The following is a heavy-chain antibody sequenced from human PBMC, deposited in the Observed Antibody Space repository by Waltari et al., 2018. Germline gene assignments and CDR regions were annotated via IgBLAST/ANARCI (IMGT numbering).Heavy chain of an antibody. Sequence: QLQLQESGPGLVKPSETLSLTCTVSGGSISSSSYYWGWIRTPPGKGREGIGSIYYSGSTYYNPSLKSRVTISVDTSKNQFSLKLSSVTAADTAVYYCARFRIVVPAATYYYYYGMDVWGQGTTVTVSS. V-gene: IGHV4-39*01. CDR1: GGSISSSSYY. J-gene: IGHJ6*02. CDR2: IYYSGST. D-gene: IGHD2-2*01. CDR3: ARFRIVVPAATYYYYYGMDV.